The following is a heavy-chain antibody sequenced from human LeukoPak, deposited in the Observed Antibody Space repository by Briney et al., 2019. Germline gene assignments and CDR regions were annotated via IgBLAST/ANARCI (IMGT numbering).Heavy chain of an antibody. J-gene: IGHJ4*02. V-gene: IGHV1-8*02. CDR3: ARTYSSGWYYFDY. CDR1: GYTFTSYD. Sequence: ASVKVSCKASGYTFTSYDINWVRQATGQGLEWMGWMNPNSGSTGYAQKFQGRVTMTRNTSISTAYMELSSLRSEDTAVYYCARTYSSGWYYFDYWGQGTLVTVSS. CDR2: MNPNSGST. D-gene: IGHD6-19*01.